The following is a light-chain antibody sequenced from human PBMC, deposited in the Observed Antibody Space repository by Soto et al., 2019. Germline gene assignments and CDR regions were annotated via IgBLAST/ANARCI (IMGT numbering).Light chain of an antibody. CDR3: CAYAGGNAWV. CDR1: SSDVGGCNY. V-gene: IGLV2-11*01. CDR2: DVS. J-gene: IGLJ3*02. Sequence: QSVLTQPRSVSGSPGQSVTISCTGTSSDVGGCNYVSWYQHHPGKAPKLMIYDVSQRPSGVPDRVSASKSGNTASLTISGLQAEDEADYYCCAYAGGNAWVFGGGTQLTVL.